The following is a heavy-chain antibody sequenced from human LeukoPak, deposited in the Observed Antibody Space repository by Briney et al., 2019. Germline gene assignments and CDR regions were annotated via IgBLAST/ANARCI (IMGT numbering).Heavy chain of an antibody. CDR2: IIPNSGGT. Sequence: ASVKVSCKASGYPFTGYYMHWVRQAPGQGLEWMGRIIPNSGGTNFAQRFQGRVTMTRDTSINTTYMELSRLRSDDTAVYYCARTSFGDYTYDYWGQGTLVTVSS. CDR1: GYPFTGYY. V-gene: IGHV1-2*06. D-gene: IGHD4-17*01. J-gene: IGHJ4*02. CDR3: ARTSFGDYTYDY.